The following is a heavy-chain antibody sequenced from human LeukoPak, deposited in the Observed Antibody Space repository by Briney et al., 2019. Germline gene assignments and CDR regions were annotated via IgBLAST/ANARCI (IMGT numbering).Heavy chain of an antibody. CDR1: EFTYG. Sequence: PGGSLRLSCAASEFTYGMNWVRQAPGKGLECVSAISSSGSNTYYADSVKGRFTISRDNSKNTLYLQMNSLRAEDTAVYYCARDRGYNYGYCFDYWGQGTLVTVSS. D-gene: IGHD5-18*01. V-gene: IGHV3-23*01. CDR2: ISSSGSNT. CDR3: ARDRGYNYGYCFDY. J-gene: IGHJ4*02.